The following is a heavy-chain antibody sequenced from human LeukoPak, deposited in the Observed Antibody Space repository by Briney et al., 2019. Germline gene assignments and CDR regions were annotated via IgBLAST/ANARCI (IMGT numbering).Heavy chain of an antibody. Sequence: GGSPRLSCAASGFTFSSYWMSWVRQAPGKGLEWVANIKQDGSEKYYVDSVKGRFAISRDNSKNTLYLQMNSLTVGDTAVYYCAKGDPAFDAFDVWGQGTLVTVSS. CDR2: IKQDGSEK. CDR3: AKGDPAFDAFDV. CDR1: GFTFSSYW. J-gene: IGHJ3*01. V-gene: IGHV3-7*03. D-gene: IGHD2-2*01.